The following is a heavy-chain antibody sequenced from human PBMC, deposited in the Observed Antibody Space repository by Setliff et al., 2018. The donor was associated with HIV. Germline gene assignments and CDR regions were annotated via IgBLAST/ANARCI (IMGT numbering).Heavy chain of an antibody. Sequence: SETLSLTCAVSGGSISSRNWWSWVRQPPGKGLEWIGEIYHSGSTKYNPSLKSRVTILVDTSKNQLSLNVTSVTAADTAVYFCARHGGRSFDSWGQGTLVTVSS. CDR3: ARHGGRSFDS. V-gene: IGHV4-4*02. J-gene: IGHJ4*02. CDR2: IYHSGST. CDR1: GGSISSRNW. D-gene: IGHD2-15*01.